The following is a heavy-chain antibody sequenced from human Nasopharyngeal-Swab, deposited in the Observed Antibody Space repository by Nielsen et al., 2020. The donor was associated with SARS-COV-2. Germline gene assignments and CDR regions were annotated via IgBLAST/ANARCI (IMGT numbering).Heavy chain of an antibody. Sequence: WIRQPPGKGLEWIGEINHSGSTNYNPSLKSRVTISVDTSKNQFSLKLSSVTAADTAVYYCARVAGLIAAAGDYWGQGTLVTVSS. CDR3: ARVAGLIAAAGDY. D-gene: IGHD6-13*01. CDR2: INHSGST. V-gene: IGHV4-34*01. J-gene: IGHJ4*02.